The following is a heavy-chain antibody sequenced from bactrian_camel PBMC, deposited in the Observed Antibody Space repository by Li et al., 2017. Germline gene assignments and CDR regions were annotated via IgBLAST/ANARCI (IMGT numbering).Heavy chain of an antibody. Sequence: HVQLVESGGGSVQPGGSLRLACAVSGYTHDTFCMGWFRRGPGRSREGVAGIDSDGRTTYSPTVNGRFTITKDNAENTVYLQMNSLKPEDTAMYYCAVEGDGDYCVPSALDFGIWDQGTQVTVS. J-gene: IGHJ6*01. CDR2: IDSDGRT. V-gene: IGHV3S9*01. CDR3: AVEGDGDYCVPSALDFGI. CDR1: GYTHDTFC. D-gene: IGHD3*01.